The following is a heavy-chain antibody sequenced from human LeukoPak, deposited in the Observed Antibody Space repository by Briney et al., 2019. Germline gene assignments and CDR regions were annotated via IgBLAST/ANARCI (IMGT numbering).Heavy chain of an antibody. CDR3: ARAGSYYYDSSGYFGRDY. CDR2: ISGSGGST. CDR1: GFTFSSYA. D-gene: IGHD3-22*01. V-gene: IGHV3-23*01. Sequence: GGSLRLSCAASGFTFSSYAMSWVRQAPGKGLEWVSAISGSGGSTYYADSVKGRFTISRDNSKNTLYLQMNSLRAEDTAVYYCARAGSYYYDSSGYFGRDYWGQGTLVTVSS. J-gene: IGHJ4*02.